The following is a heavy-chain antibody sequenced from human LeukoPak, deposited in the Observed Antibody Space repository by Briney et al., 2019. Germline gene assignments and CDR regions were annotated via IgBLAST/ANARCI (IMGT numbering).Heavy chain of an antibody. D-gene: IGHD3-16*01. CDR3: ATEKGDSPDY. J-gene: IGHJ4*02. CDR2: LSGSGSNT. V-gene: IGHV3-23*01. Sequence: GSLRLSCAASGFTFSNYAMAWVRQAPGKELEWVSGLSGSGSNTFYTDSLKGRFTISRDNPKNTLYLQMNSLRADDTAVYYCATEKGDSPDYWGQGTLVTVSS. CDR1: GFTFSNYA.